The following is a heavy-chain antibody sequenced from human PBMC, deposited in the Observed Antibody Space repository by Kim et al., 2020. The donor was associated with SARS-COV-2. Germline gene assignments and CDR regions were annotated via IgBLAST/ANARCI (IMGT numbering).Heavy chain of an antibody. CDR3: ARGRSSVVVVVAATLTYNWFDP. CDR1: GGSFSGYY. Sequence: SETLSLTCAVYGGSFSGYYWSWIRQPPGKGLEWIGEINHSGSTNYNPSLKSRVTISVDTSKNQFSLKLSSVTAADTAVYYCARGRSSVVVVVAATLTYNWFDPWGQGTLVTVSS. D-gene: IGHD2-15*01. CDR2: INHSGST. J-gene: IGHJ5*02. V-gene: IGHV4-34*01.